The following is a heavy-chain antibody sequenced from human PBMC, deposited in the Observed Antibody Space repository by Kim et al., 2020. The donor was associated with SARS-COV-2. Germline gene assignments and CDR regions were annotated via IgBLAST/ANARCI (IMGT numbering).Heavy chain of an antibody. D-gene: IGHD5-12*01. J-gene: IGHJ4*02. CDR3: AREQNRLRFESDIDY. CDR2: INPSGGST. V-gene: IGHV1-46*01. CDR1: GYTFTSYY. Sequence: ASVKVSCKASGYTFTSYYMHWVRQAPGQGLEWMGIINPSGGSTSYAQKFQGRVTMTRDTSTSTVYMELSSLRSEDTAVYYCAREQNRLRFESDIDYWGQGTLVTVSS.